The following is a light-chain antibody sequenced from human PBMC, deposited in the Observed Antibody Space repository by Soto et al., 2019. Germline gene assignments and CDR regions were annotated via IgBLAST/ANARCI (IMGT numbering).Light chain of an antibody. CDR2: EGT. V-gene: IGLV2-23*01. CDR1: SSDFGSYNV. Sequence: QSALTQPASVSGSPGQSITISCTGTSSDFGSYNVVSWYQQHPGKAPKLMIYEGTKRPSGVSNRFSGSKSGYTASLTISGLQAEDEADYFCCSYGGSNFVLFGGGTKVTVL. CDR3: CSYGGSNFVL. J-gene: IGLJ2*01.